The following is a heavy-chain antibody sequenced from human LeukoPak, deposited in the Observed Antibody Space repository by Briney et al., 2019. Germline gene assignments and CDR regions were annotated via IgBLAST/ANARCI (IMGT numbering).Heavy chain of an antibody. CDR2: IYISGST. J-gene: IGHJ4*02. Sequence: SETLSLTCTVSGGSISSYYWSWIRQPPGKGLEWIGYIYISGSTNYNPSLKSRVTISVDTSRNQFSLKLSSVTAADTAVYYCARHDSPMAGYYFDYWGQGTLVTVSS. D-gene: IGHD3-16*01. CDR1: GGSISSYY. V-gene: IGHV4-4*09. CDR3: ARHDSPMAGYYFDY.